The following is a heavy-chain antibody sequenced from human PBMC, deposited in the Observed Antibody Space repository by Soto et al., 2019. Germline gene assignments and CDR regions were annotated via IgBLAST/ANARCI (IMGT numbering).Heavy chain of an antibody. D-gene: IGHD3-3*01. CDR3: ARGGGYDFRSSQAPPIDV. V-gene: IGHV4-59*01. CDR2: LYYTGST. Sequence: SETLSLTCNVSGGSISDFYWSWIRQSPGKRLEWIGYLYYTGSTNYNPALKSRVTISLDTSKNQFSLKVRSVTAADTAVYYCARGGGYDFRSSQAPPIDVWGQGTTVT. J-gene: IGHJ6*02. CDR1: GGSISDFY.